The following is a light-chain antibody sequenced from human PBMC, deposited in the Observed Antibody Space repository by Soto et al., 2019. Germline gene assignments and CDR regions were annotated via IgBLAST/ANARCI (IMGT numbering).Light chain of an antibody. CDR1: QSISRSD. CDR2: ATS. CDR3: QQYGNFPWT. J-gene: IGKJ1*01. V-gene: IGKV3-20*01. Sequence: EIVLTQSPGTVSLSPGESATLSCRASQSISRSDLAWYQHRPGQSPRLLIYATSSRATGIPDRFTGGGAGTGFTLTISRLEPEDFAVYYCQQYGNFPWTFGQGTKVDIK.